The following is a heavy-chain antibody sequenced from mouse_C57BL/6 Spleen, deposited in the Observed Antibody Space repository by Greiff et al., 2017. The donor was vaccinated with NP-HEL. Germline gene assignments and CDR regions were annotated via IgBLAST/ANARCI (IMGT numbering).Heavy chain of an antibody. Sequence: LQESGPELVKPGASVKISCKASGYAFSSSWMNWVKQRPGKGLEWIGRIYPGDGDTNYNGKFKGKATLTADKSSSTAYMQLSSLTSEDSAVYFCARNWDVGFDYWGQGTTLTVSS. CDR2: IYPGDGDT. CDR3: ARNWDVGFDY. J-gene: IGHJ2*01. CDR1: GYAFSSSW. V-gene: IGHV1-82*01. D-gene: IGHD4-1*01.